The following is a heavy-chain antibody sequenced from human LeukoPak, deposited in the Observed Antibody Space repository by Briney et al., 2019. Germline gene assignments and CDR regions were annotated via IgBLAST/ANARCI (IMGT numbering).Heavy chain of an antibody. Sequence: ASVKVSCKASGYTFTGCYMHWVRQAPGQGLEWMGWINPNSGGTNYAQKFQGRVTMTRDTSISTAYVELSRLRSDDTAVYYCARVGQEVVVPAAISDAFDIWGQGTMVTVSS. CDR3: ARVGQEVVVPAAISDAFDI. CDR1: GYTFTGCY. D-gene: IGHD2-2*02. J-gene: IGHJ3*02. V-gene: IGHV1-2*02. CDR2: INPNSGGT.